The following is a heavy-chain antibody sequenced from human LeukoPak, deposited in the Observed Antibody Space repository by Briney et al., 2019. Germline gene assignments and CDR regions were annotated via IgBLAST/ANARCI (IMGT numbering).Heavy chain of an antibody. CDR3: ATGVGGRLWRANWFDP. J-gene: IGHJ5*02. CDR2: IYYSGST. V-gene: IGHV4-30-4*07. CDR1: GGSISSGGYS. D-gene: IGHD2-21*01. Sequence: SETLSLTCAVSGGSISSGGYSWSWIRQPPGKGLEWIGYIYYSGSTYYNPSLKSRVTISVDTSKNQFSLKLSSVTAADTAVYYCATGVGGRLWRANWFDPWGQGTLVTVSS.